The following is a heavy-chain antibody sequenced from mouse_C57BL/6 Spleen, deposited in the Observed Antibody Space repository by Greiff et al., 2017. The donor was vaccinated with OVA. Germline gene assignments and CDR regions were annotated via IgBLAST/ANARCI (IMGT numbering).Heavy chain of an antibody. Sequence: DVMLVESGGGLVKPGGSLKLSCAASGFTFSDYGMHWVRQAPEKGLEWVAYISSGSSTIYYADTVKGRFTISRDNAKNTLFLQMTSLRSEDTAMYYCATGSKRAWFAYWGQGTLVTVSA. CDR2: ISSGSSTI. V-gene: IGHV5-17*01. CDR1: GFTFSDYG. CDR3: ATGSKRAWFAY. J-gene: IGHJ3*01. D-gene: IGHD1-1*01.